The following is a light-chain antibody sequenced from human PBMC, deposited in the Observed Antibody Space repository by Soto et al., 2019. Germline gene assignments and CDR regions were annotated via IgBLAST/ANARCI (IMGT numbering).Light chain of an antibody. J-gene: IGKJ5*01. CDR3: QQYNNWPIT. Sequence: EIMMTQSPATLSVSPGERPTLSFRASQSIGRNLVWCQQKPGEAPRLLIYAASTRATGGPARFSGSGSGTEFTPTNSSLQSEDFAVYYCQQYNNWPITFGQGTRLEIK. CDR1: QSIGRN. V-gene: IGKV3-15*01. CDR2: AAS.